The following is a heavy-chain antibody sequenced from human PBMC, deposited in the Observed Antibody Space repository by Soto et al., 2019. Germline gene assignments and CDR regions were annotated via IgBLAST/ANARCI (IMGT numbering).Heavy chain of an antibody. Sequence: QLQLQESGPGLVKPSETLSLTCTVSGGSISSSSYYWGWIRQPPGKGLEGIGSIYYCGSTYYNPSLKSRVTISVDTSKNQFSLKLSSVTAADTAVYYCARPTGYGDSAPRWYFDLWGRGTLVTVSS. CDR3: ARPTGYGDSAPRWYFDL. D-gene: IGHD4-17*01. CDR2: IYYCGST. V-gene: IGHV4-39*01. J-gene: IGHJ2*01. CDR1: GGSISSSSYY.